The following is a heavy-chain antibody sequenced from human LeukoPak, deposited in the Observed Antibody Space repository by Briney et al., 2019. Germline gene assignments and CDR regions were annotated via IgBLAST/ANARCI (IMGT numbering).Heavy chain of an antibody. CDR1: GFTFSSYE. Sequence: GGSLRLSCAASGFTFSSYEMNWVRQAPGKGLEWVSYISSSGSTIYYADSVKGRFTISRDNAKNSLYLQMNSLRAEDTAVYYCARAYYDSSGHYYVYFDYWGQGTLVTVSS. CDR2: ISSSGSTI. V-gene: IGHV3-48*03. J-gene: IGHJ4*02. D-gene: IGHD3-22*01. CDR3: ARAYYDSSGHYYVYFDY.